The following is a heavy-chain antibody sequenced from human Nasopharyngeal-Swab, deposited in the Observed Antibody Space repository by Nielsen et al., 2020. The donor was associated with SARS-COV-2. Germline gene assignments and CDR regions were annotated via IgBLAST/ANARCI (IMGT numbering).Heavy chain of an antibody. V-gene: IGHV3-9*01. CDR2: ISWNSGSI. CDR3: AKVLGPMVRGVIGYFDY. Sequence: VRQAPGKGPEWVSGISWNSGSIGYADSVKGRFTISRDNAKNSLYLQMNSLRAEDTALYYCAKVLGPMVRGVIGYFDYWGQGTLVTVSS. J-gene: IGHJ4*02. D-gene: IGHD3-10*01.